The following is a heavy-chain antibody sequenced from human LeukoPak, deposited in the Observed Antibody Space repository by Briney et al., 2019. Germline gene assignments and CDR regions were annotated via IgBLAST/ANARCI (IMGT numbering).Heavy chain of an antibody. CDR1: GGSFSGYY. CDR2: INHGGST. CDR3: ARLAYYYDSSGYYSYYYYYYMDV. D-gene: IGHD3-22*01. J-gene: IGHJ6*03. Sequence: SETLSLTCAVYGGSFSGYYWSWIRQPPGKGLEWIGEINHGGSTNYNPSLKSRVTISVDTSKNQFSLKLSSVTAADTAVYYCARLAYYYDSSGYYSYYYYYYMDVWGKGTTVTISS. V-gene: IGHV4-34*01.